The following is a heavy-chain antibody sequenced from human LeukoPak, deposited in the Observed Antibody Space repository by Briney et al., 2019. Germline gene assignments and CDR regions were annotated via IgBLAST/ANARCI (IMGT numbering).Heavy chain of an antibody. D-gene: IGHD2-2*01. CDR3: ARATDRDCSSTSCYAEPYYYYYGMDV. CDR2: IIPIFGTA. J-gene: IGHJ6*02. V-gene: IGHV1-69*13. Sequence: GASVKVSCKASGGTFSSYAISWVRQAPGQGLEWMGGIIPIFGTANYAQKFQGRVTITADESTSTAYMELSSLRSEDTVVYYCARATDRDCSSTSCYAEPYYYYYGMDVWGQGTTVTVSS. CDR1: GGTFSSYA.